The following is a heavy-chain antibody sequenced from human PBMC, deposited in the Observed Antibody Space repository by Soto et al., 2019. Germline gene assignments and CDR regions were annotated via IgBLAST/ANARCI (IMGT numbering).Heavy chain of an antibody. D-gene: IGHD6-13*01. CDR1: GFTFSSYA. CDR2: ISYDGSNK. J-gene: IGHJ6*02. V-gene: IGHV3-30-3*01. CDR3: AREVAAAETNYYYYGMDV. Sequence: GGSLRLSCAASGFTFSSYAMHWVRQAPGKGLEWVAVISYDGSNKYYADSVKGRFTISRDNSKNTLYLQMNSLIAEDTAVYYCAREVAAAETNYYYYGMDVWGQGTTVTVSS.